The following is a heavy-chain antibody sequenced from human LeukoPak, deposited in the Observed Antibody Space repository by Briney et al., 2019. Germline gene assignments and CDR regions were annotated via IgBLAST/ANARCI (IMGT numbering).Heavy chain of an antibody. CDR3: AKGDGYNPS. CDR1: GGSMSGLH. CDR2: ISYSGNT. J-gene: IGHJ5*02. D-gene: IGHD5-24*01. V-gene: IGHV4-59*11. Sequence: SETLSLTCTVSGGSMSGLHWSWTRQPPGKGLEWIGYISYSGNTNYNPSLKSRVTISVETSKNQFSLNLNSMTAADTAIYYCAKGDGYNPSWGQGTLVTVSS.